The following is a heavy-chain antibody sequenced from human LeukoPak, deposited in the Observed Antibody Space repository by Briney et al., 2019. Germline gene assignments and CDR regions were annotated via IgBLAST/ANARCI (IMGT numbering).Heavy chain of an antibody. CDR3: ATGGEWDHKRYY. Sequence: GASVKVSCKASGYTFTSYDINWVRQATGQGLEWMGWMNPNSGNTGYAQKFQGRVTMTRNTSISTAYMELSSLRSEDTAVYYCATGGEWDHKRYYWGQGTLVTVSS. CDR1: GYTFTSYD. CDR2: MNPNSGNT. D-gene: IGHD1-26*01. J-gene: IGHJ4*02. V-gene: IGHV1-8*01.